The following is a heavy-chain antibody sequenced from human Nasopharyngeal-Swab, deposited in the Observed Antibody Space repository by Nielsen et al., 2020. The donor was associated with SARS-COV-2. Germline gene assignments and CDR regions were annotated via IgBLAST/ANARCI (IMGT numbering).Heavy chain of an antibody. CDR2: INPSGGST. J-gene: IGHJ3*02. CDR3: ARDSSAFNAFEI. CDR1: GYTFTSYY. D-gene: IGHD3-22*01. Sequence: ASVTVSCKASGYTFTSYYMHWVRQAPGQGLEWMGIINPSGGSTSSAQKFQGRVTMTRDTSTSTVYMELSSLRSEDTAVYYCARDSSAFNAFEIWGQGTMVTVSS. V-gene: IGHV1-46*01.